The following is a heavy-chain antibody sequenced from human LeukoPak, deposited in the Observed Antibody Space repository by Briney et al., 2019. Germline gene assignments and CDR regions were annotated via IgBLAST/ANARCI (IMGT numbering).Heavy chain of an antibody. V-gene: IGHV4-30-2*01. CDR3: ARGTKLEYSSSPSLDY. CDR2: IYHSGST. D-gene: IGHD6-6*01. Sequence: PSETLSLTCTVSGGSISSGGYYWSWIRQPPGKGLEWIGYIYHSGSTYYNPSLKSRVTISVDRSKNQFSLKLSSVTAADTAVYYCARGTKLEYSSSPSLDYWGQGTLVTVSS. J-gene: IGHJ4*02. CDR1: GGSISSGGYY.